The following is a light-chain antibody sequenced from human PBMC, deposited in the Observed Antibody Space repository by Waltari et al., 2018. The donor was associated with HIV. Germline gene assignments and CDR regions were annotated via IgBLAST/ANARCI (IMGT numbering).Light chain of an antibody. CDR2: DVS. J-gene: IGLJ1*01. Sequence: QSALTQPASVSGSPGQSITISCTGTSRDVGGYNYVSWYQQHPGKAPKLMIYDVSNRPSGVSNRFSGSKACNTASLTSSGLQAEDEADYYCSSYTSSSTYVFGTGTKVTVL. V-gene: IGLV2-14*03. CDR3: SSYTSSSTYV. CDR1: SRDVGGYNY.